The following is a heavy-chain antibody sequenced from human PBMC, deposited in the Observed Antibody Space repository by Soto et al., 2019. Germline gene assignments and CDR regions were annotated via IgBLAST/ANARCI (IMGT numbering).Heavy chain of an antibody. CDR2: TYYRSKWYN. CDR3: ARCIGGNCYSLDY. V-gene: IGHV6-1*01. D-gene: IGHD2-15*01. CDR1: VDSVSNSNAA. J-gene: IGHJ4*02. Sequence: PSQTLSLTCAISVDSVSNSNAAWNWIRQSPSRGLEWLGRTYYRSKWYNDYAVSVKSRIIINPDTSKNQFSLQLNSVTPEDTAVYYCARCIGGNCYSLDYWGQGTLVTVSS.